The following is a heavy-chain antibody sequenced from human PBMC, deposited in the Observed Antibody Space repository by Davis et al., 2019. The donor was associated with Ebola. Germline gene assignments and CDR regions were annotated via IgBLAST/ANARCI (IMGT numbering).Heavy chain of an antibody. CDR2: IYPGDSDT. J-gene: IGHJ4*02. Sequence: PGGSLRLSCKGSGYSFTSYWIGWVRQMPGKGLEWMGIIYPGDSDTRYSPSFQGQVTISADKSISTAYLQWSSLKASDTAMYYCAARPNYVDYGLDYWGQGTLVTVSS. D-gene: IGHD4-17*01. CDR3: AARPNYVDYGLDY. CDR1: GYSFTSYW. V-gene: IGHV5-51*01.